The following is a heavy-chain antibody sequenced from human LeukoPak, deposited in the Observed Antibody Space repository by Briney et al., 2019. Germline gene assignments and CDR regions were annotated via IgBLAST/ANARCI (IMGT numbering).Heavy chain of an antibody. Sequence: ASVKVSCKASGYTFTSYDINWVRQATGQGLEWMGWMNPNSGSTGYAQKFQGRVTITRNTSKSTAYMELSSLRSEDTAVYYCARGTPTTRDFDSWGQGTLVTVSS. V-gene: IGHV1-8*03. D-gene: IGHD4-11*01. J-gene: IGHJ4*02. CDR3: ARGTPTTRDFDS. CDR2: MNPNSGST. CDR1: GYTFTSYD.